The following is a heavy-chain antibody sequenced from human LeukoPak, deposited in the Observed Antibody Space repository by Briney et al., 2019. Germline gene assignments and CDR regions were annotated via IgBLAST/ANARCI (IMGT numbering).Heavy chain of an antibody. D-gene: IGHD5-12*01. V-gene: IGHV4-4*09. J-gene: IGHJ4*02. Sequence: SETLSLTCTVSGGSISSYYWSWIRQPPGKGLEWIGYIYTSGSTNYNPSLKSRVTISVDTSKNQFSLKLSSVTAADTAVYYCARLYSGYDTDYFDYWGQGTLVTVSS. CDR2: IYTSGST. CDR1: GGSISSYY. CDR3: ARLYSGYDTDYFDY.